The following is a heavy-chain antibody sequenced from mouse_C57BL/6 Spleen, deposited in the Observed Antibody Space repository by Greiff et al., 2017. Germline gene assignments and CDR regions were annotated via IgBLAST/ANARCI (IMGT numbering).Heavy chain of an antibody. CDR3: ARTYYYGSSPLYWYFDV. Sequence: EVQLQESVAELVRPGASVKLSCTASGFNIKNTYMHWVKQRPEQGLEWIGRIDPANGNTKYAPKFQGKATITADTSSNTAYLQLSSLTSEDTAIYYCARTYYYGSSPLYWYFDVWGTGTTVTVSS. D-gene: IGHD1-1*01. CDR2: IDPANGNT. CDR1: GFNIKNTY. V-gene: IGHV14-3*01. J-gene: IGHJ1*03.